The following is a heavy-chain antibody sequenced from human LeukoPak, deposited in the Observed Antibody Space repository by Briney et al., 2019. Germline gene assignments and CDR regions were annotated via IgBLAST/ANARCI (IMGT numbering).Heavy chain of an antibody. J-gene: IGHJ6*03. CDR2: ISGSGGST. Sequence: GGTLRLSCAASGFTFSSYGMSWVRQAPGKGLEWVSAISGSGGSTYYADSVKGRFTISRDNSKNTLYLQMNSLRAEDTAVYYCAKEPLPARLRGYYYYYYMDVWGKGTTVTISS. D-gene: IGHD5-12*01. CDR3: AKEPLPARLRGYYYYYYMDV. V-gene: IGHV3-23*01. CDR1: GFTFSSYG.